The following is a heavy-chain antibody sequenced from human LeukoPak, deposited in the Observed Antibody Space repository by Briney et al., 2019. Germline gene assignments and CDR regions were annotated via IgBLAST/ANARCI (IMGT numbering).Heavy chain of an antibody. CDR2: IYYSGST. V-gene: IGHV4-30-4*08. J-gene: IGHJ4*02. D-gene: IGHD6-6*01. CDR1: GGSISSGDYY. CDR3: ASLRSSSYYFDY. Sequence: SETLSLTCTVSGGSISSGDYYWSWIRQPPGKGLEWIGYIYYSGSTYYNPSLKSRGTISVDTSKNQFSLKLSSVTAADTAVYYCASLRSSSYYFDYWGQGTLVTVSS.